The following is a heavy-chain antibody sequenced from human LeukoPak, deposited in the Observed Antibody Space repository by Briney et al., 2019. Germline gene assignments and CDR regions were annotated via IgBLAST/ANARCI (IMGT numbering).Heavy chain of an antibody. J-gene: IGHJ3*02. V-gene: IGHV4-59*01. Sequence: SETLSLTCTVSGGSISSYYWSWIRQPPGKGLEWIGYIYYSGSTNYNPSLKSRVTISVDTSKNQFSLKLSSVTAADTAVYYCARDIRLGELSYMGDAFDIWGQGTMVTVSS. CDR2: IYYSGST. D-gene: IGHD3-16*02. CDR1: GGSISSYY. CDR3: ARDIRLGELSYMGDAFDI.